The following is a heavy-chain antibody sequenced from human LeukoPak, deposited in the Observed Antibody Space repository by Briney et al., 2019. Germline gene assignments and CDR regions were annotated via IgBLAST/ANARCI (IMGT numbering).Heavy chain of an antibody. D-gene: IGHD3-22*01. V-gene: IGHV4-34*01. CDR2: INHSGST. Sequence: PSETLSLTCAVYGGSFSGYYWSWIRQPPGKGLEWIGEINHSGSTNYNPSLKSRLTISVDTSKNHFSLKLSSVTAADTAVYYCARVGSGYDLSKNPKFDYWGQGTLVTVSS. CDR3: ARVGSGYDLSKNPKFDY. J-gene: IGHJ4*02. CDR1: GGSFSGYY.